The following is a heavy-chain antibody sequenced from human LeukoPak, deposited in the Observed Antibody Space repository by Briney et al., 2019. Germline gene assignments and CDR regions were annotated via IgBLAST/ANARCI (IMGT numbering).Heavy chain of an antibody. J-gene: IGHJ4*02. D-gene: IGHD1-20*01. CDR3: ARELIGTTTFDS. CDR1: SGSFSAYY. CDR2: INHMGST. V-gene: IGHV4-34*01. Sequence: SETLSLTCAVYSGSFSAYYWSWIRQPPGKGLEWIGEINHMGSTNYNPSLKSRVTISVDTSKNQLSLNLRSVTAADTAVYYCARELIGTTTFDSWGQGTLVTVSS.